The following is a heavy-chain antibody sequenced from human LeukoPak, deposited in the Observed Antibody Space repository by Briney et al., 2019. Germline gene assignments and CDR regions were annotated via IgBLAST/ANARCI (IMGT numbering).Heavy chain of an antibody. Sequence: GGSLRLSCAASGFTFSQTWMSWIRQAPGKGLEWVANIKVDGSERYYVDSVKGRFTISRDNAKSSLYLQMNSLRGEDTAIYYCATDWNYGFDYWGQGTLVTVSS. J-gene: IGHJ4*02. V-gene: IGHV3-7*01. CDR1: GFTFSQTW. D-gene: IGHD1-7*01. CDR2: IKVDGSER. CDR3: ATDWNYGFDY.